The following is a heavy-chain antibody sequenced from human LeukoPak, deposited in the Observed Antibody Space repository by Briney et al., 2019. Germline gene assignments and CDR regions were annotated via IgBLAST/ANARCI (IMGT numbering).Heavy chain of an antibody. CDR3: ARVGSSSWKGFDP. Sequence: PSETLSLTCAVYGGSFSGYYWSWIRQPPGKGLEWIGEINHSGSTNYNPPLKSRVTISVDTPKNPFSLKLNSVTAADTAVYYCARVGSSSWKGFDPWGQGTLVTVSS. J-gene: IGHJ5*02. D-gene: IGHD6-13*01. CDR2: INHSGST. CDR1: GGSFSGYY. V-gene: IGHV4-34*01.